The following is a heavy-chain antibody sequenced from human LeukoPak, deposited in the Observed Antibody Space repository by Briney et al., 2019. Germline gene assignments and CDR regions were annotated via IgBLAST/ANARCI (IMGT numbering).Heavy chain of an antibody. V-gene: IGHV1-2*02. CDR1: GYTFTDYY. CDR3: TRSSGKIDY. D-gene: IGHD6-19*01. Sequence: WASVKVSCKGSGYTFTDYYIHWVRLAPGQGFEWMAWMNSNSGATKYAQKFQDRVTVTRDTSISTAYMELSSLRSDDTAVYFCTRSSGKIDYWGQGTQVTVSP. J-gene: IGHJ4*02. CDR2: MNSNSGAT.